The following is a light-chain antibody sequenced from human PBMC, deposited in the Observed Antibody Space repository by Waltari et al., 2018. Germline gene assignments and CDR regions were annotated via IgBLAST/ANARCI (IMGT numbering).Light chain of an antibody. CDR3: QTWGTGV. J-gene: IGLJ2*01. CDR2: VSGDGSH. Sequence: QLVLTQSPSASASLGASVKLTCTLSGGHSTYAIAWHQQQPEKGPRYLMRVSGDGSHTKGDGIPDRFSGSTSGAGRYLTISSLQSEDEADYYCQTWGTGVFGGGTKLTVL. CDR1: GGHSTYA. V-gene: IGLV4-69*01.